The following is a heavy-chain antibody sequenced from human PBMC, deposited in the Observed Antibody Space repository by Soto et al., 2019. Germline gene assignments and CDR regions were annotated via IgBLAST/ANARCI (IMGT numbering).Heavy chain of an antibody. CDR3: VRRSTLSYHGMDV. V-gene: IGHV3-30-3*01. J-gene: IGHJ6*02. CDR1: GFTFSSYE. D-gene: IGHD4-4*01. Sequence: PGGSLRLSCAASGFTFSSYEMHWVRQTPGKGLEWVAIISYDGSNKYYADSVKGRFTFSRGNSKNMLFLQMNSLRAEDAAVYYCVRRSTLSYHGMDVWGQGTTVTVSS. CDR2: ISYDGSNK.